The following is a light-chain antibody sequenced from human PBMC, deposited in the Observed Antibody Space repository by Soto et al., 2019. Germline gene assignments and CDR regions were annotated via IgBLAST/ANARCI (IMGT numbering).Light chain of an antibody. V-gene: IGLV2-14*01. CDR3: SSYTSSSTLYV. J-gene: IGLJ1*01. Sequence: QSVLTQPASVSGSPGQSITISCTGTSSDVGGYNYVSWYQQHPGKAPKLMIYEVSNRPSGVSNRFSGSKSGNTASLTISGLQAEDEADYCCSSYTSSSTLYVFGTGTKVTLL. CDR1: SSDVGGYNY. CDR2: EVS.